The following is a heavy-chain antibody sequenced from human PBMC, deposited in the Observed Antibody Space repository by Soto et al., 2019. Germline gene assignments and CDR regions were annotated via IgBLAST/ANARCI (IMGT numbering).Heavy chain of an antibody. J-gene: IGHJ5*01. CDR3: VRYHKYFRVHANWFHS. D-gene: IGHD1-1*01. CDR2: VSGNNGAS. V-gene: IGHV1-18*04. CDR1: GYTSADFG. Sequence: GASVKFSCNAYGYTSADFGISRVRQAPGQGLEWMGWVSGNNGASNPAPKVQGRITMTLDTSTGVSYMALRSLRSDDTAIYYCVRYHKYFRVHANWFHSCALGPMVS.